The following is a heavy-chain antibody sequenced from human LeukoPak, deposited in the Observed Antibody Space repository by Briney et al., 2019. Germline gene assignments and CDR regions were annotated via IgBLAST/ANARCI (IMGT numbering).Heavy chain of an antibody. Sequence: SETLSLTCTVSGGSISSGDYYWSWIRQPPGKGLEWIGYIYYSGSTYYNPSLKGRVTISVDTSKNQFSLRLSSVTAADTAVYYSARLASGSYGPLTPFDYWGQGTLVTVSS. D-gene: IGHD1-26*01. CDR3: ARLASGSYGPLTPFDY. J-gene: IGHJ4*02. CDR1: GGSISSGDYY. V-gene: IGHV4-30-4*01. CDR2: IYYSGST.